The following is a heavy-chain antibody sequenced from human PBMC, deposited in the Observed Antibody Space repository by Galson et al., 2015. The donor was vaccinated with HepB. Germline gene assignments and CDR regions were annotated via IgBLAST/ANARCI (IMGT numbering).Heavy chain of an antibody. V-gene: IGHV3-72*01. D-gene: IGHD6-19*01. CDR1: GFSFSDFY. Sequence: SLRLSCAVSGFSFSDFYMDWVRQAPGKGLEWVGRNRNKANSYTTEYAASVKDRCTISRDDSKNSLYLQMNSLKTEDTAVYYCARVAVSHDACDIWGQGTMVTVSS. CDR3: ARVAVSHDACDI. CDR2: NRNKANSYTT. J-gene: IGHJ3*02.